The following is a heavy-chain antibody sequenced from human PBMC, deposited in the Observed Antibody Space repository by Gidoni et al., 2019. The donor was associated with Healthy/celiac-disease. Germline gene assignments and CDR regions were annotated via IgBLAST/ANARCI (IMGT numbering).Heavy chain of an antibody. Sequence: SGSTYYNPSLKSRVTISVDTSKNQFSLKLSSVTAADTAVYYCARLGIVAIHDAFDIWGQGTMVTVSS. J-gene: IGHJ3*02. V-gene: IGHV4-39*01. D-gene: IGHD5-12*01. CDR3: ARLGIVAIHDAFDI. CDR2: SGST.